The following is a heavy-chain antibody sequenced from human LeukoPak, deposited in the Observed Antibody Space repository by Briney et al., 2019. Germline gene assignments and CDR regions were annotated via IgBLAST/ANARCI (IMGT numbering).Heavy chain of an antibody. J-gene: IGHJ6*02. V-gene: IGHV3-53*04. CDR2: IYSGGST. D-gene: IGHD3-9*01. CDR3: ARAPGYDILTDSFNYGMDV. CDR1: GFTVSSNY. Sequence: TGGSLRLSCAASGFTVSSNYMSWVRQAPGKGLEWVSVIYSGGSTYYADSVKGRFTISRHNSKNTLYLQMNSLRAEDTAVYYCARAPGYDILTDSFNYGMDVWGQGTTVTVSS.